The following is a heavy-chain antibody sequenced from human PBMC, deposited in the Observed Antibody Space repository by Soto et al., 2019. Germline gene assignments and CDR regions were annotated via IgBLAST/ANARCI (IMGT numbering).Heavy chain of an antibody. CDR1: GGTFSSYA. V-gene: IGHV1-69*06. Sequence: GASVKVSCKASGGTFSSYAVSWVRQAPGQGLEWLGGIIPFFGTANYAQKVQGRVTITADTSTSTAYMELRSLRSEDTAVYYCANSSPSTTVRYYDYGMDVWGQGTTVTVSS. J-gene: IGHJ6*02. D-gene: IGHD4-17*01. CDR3: ANSSPSTTVRYYDYGMDV. CDR2: IIPFFGTA.